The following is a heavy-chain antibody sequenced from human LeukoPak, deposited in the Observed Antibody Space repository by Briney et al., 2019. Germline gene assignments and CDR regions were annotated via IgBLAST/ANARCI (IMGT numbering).Heavy chain of an antibody. Sequence: PGGSLRLSCAASGFTFSSYWMSWVRQAPGKGLEWVANIKQDGSEKYYVDSVKGRFTISRDNAKNSLYLQMNSLRAEDMALYYCAKGGLRLGSSFDYWGQGTLVTVSS. CDR2: IKQDGSEK. D-gene: IGHD3-3*01. V-gene: IGHV3-7*03. J-gene: IGHJ4*02. CDR3: AKGGLRLGSSFDY. CDR1: GFTFSSYW.